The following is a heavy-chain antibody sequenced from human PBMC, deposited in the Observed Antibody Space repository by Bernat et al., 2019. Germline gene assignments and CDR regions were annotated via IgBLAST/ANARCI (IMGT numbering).Heavy chain of an antibody. D-gene: IGHD1-1*01. J-gene: IGHJ2*01. CDR2: IYFSGTT. Sequence: QLQLQESGPGLVKPSETLSLTCFVSGGSINIDEYYWVWIRQPPGEGLEWIGTIYFSGTTYYNPSLKSRVTMSVDTSKNQFSLRLSSVTAADTATYYCAKQAGRGTWHFDVWGRGTLVTVSS. V-gene: IGHV4-39*01. CDR1: GGSINIDEYY. CDR3: AKQAGRGTWHFDV.